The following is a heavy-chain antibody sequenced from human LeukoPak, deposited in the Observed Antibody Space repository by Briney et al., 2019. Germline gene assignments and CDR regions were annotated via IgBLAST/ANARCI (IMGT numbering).Heavy chain of an antibody. V-gene: IGHV3-7*04. CDR1: GFSFSSFA. CDR3: VRGGGSFDS. Sequence: GGSLRLSCAGSGFSFSSFAMTWVRQAPTKGLEWVANIKYDGSDKRYVDYVKGRFTVSRDNANNSLYLQMNSLRAEDTAVYYCVRGGGSFDSWGQGTLVTVSS. J-gene: IGHJ4*02. CDR2: IKYDGSDK. D-gene: IGHD3-16*01.